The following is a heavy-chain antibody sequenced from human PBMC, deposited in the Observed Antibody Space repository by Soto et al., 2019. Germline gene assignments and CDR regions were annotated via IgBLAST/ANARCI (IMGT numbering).Heavy chain of an antibody. Sequence: PGGSLRLSCAASGFTFSDYYMSWIRQAPGKGLEWVSYISSSGSTIYYADSVKGRFTISRDNAKNSLYLQMNSLRAEDTAVYYCAKGLGFWGGYLISRYYYGMDVWGQGTTVTVSS. CDR3: AKGLGFWGGYLISRYYYGMDV. D-gene: IGHD3-3*01. J-gene: IGHJ6*02. V-gene: IGHV3-11*04. CDR1: GFTFSDYY. CDR2: ISSSGSTI.